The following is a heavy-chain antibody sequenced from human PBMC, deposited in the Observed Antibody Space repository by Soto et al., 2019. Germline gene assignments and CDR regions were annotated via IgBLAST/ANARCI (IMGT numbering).Heavy chain of an antibody. CDR3: ARGAEGYCSSTSCYPLFWFDP. CDR2: IYYSGST. J-gene: IGHJ5*02. D-gene: IGHD2-2*01. V-gene: IGHV4-39*01. CDR1: GGSISSSSYY. Sequence: QLQLQESGPGLVKPSETLSLTCTVSGGSISSSSYYWGWIRQPPGKGLEWIGSIYYSGSTYYNPSLKSRVTISVDTSKNQFSLKLSSVTAADTAVYYCARGAEGYCSSTSCYPLFWFDPWGQGTLVTVSS.